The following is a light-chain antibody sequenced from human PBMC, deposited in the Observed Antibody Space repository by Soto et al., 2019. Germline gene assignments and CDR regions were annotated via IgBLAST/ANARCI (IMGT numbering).Light chain of an antibody. CDR1: QSVGSSY. Sequence: EIVLTQSPGTLSLSPGERATLSCRASQSVGSSYLAWYQQKPGQAPRLLIYGASSRATGIPDRFSGSGPVTDFTLTISRLEPEDFAVYYCQQYGSSPTWTFGQGTKVEI. J-gene: IGKJ1*01. V-gene: IGKV3-20*01. CDR2: GAS. CDR3: QQYGSSPTWT.